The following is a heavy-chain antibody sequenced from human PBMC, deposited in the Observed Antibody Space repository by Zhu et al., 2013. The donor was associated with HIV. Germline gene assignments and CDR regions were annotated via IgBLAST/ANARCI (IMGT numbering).Heavy chain of an antibody. J-gene: IGHJ4*02. CDR1: GGTFSSYT. CDR2: IIPILGIA. Sequence: QVQLVQSGAEVKKPGSSVKVSCKASGGTFSSYTISWVRQAPGQGLEWMGRIIPILGIANYAQKFQGRVTITADKSTSTAYMELSSLRSEDTAVYYCARVPTNIVGASLRRDDDYWGQGTLVTVSS. V-gene: IGHV1-69*02. D-gene: IGHD1-26*01. CDR3: ARVPTNIVGASLRRDDDY.